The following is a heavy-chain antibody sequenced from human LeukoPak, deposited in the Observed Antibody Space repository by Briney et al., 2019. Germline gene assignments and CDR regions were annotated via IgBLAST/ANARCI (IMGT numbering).Heavy chain of an antibody. V-gene: IGHV3-53*01. J-gene: IGHJ4*02. CDR2: MYTGGTT. Sequence: PGGSLRLSFSASGFRVSGTHMSWVRPAPGKGLEWVSAMYTGGTTYYADSVQGRFTIYRDNSKNTLYLQMNSLRAEDTAVYYCAKDEATSGGGLASWGQGTLVSVSS. CDR1: GFRVSGTH. D-gene: IGHD3-16*01. CDR3: AKDEATSGGGLAS.